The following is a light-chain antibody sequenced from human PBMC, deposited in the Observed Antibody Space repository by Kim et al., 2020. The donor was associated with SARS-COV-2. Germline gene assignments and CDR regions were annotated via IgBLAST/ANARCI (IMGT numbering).Light chain of an antibody. CDR2: AAS. Sequence: ASVGDRVTSTCRASQGISSYLAWYQQKPGKAPKLLIYAASTLQSGVPSRFSGSGSGTDFTLTISSLQPEDFATYYCQQLNSYPWTFGQGTKVDIK. V-gene: IGKV1-9*01. CDR3: QQLNSYPWT. J-gene: IGKJ1*01. CDR1: QGISSY.